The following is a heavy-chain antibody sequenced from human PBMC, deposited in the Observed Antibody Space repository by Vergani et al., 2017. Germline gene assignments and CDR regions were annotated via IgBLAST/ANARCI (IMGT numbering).Heavy chain of an antibody. J-gene: IGHJ4*02. Sequence: EVQLVESGGGLVQPGGSLRLSCAASGFTFSSYWMIWVRQVPGKGLQWVAIIKQDGSEKNYVDSVKGRFTISRDNTKNSLYLQMNSLRVEDTAVFYCAGDRGAFGYFDYWGQGTPVTVSS. CDR3: AGDRGAFGYFDY. CDR1: GFTFSSYW. CDR2: IKQDGSEK. D-gene: IGHD3-3*02. V-gene: IGHV3-7*01.